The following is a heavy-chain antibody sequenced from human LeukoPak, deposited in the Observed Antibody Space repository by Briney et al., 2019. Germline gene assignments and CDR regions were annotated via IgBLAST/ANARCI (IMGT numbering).Heavy chain of an antibody. Sequence: GGSLRLSCTASGFTFGDYAMSWVRQAPGKGLEWVGFIRSKAYGGTTEYAASVKGGFTISRDDSKSIVYLQMNSLRAEDTAVYYCARVPYRQQLVDYWGQGTLVTVSS. CDR1: GFTFGDYA. CDR2: IRSKAYGGTT. D-gene: IGHD6-13*01. CDR3: ARVPYRQQLVDY. J-gene: IGHJ4*02. V-gene: IGHV3-49*04.